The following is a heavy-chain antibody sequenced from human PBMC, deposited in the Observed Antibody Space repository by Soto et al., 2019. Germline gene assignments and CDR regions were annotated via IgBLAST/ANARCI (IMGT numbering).Heavy chain of an antibody. D-gene: IGHD1-26*01. CDR2: MNPNSGNT. V-gene: IGHV1-8*01. CDR1: GYTFTSYD. J-gene: IGHJ5*02. Sequence: QVQLVQSGAEVKKPGASVKVSCKASGYTFTSYDINWVRQATGQGLEWMGWMNPNSGNTGYAQKIQGRVTRTRNTSNSTDYMGLRRLRSEDTAVYYCARAGVGANPPIDPWGQGTLVTVSS. CDR3: ARAGVGANPPIDP.